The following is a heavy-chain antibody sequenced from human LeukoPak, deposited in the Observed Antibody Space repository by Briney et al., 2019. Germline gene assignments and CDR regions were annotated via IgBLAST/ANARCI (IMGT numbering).Heavy chain of an antibody. CDR1: AYTFSNYG. V-gene: IGHV1-69*05. J-gene: IGHJ6*03. CDR3: ARDMVRGVSSTPMDV. Sequence: GASVKVSCKTSAYTFSNYGFNWVRQAPGQGLEWMGGIIPIFGSANYAQKFQGRVTITTDESTSTAYMELSSLRSEDTAVYYCARDMVRGVSSTPMDVWGKGTTVTVSS. D-gene: IGHD3-10*01. CDR2: IIPIFGSA.